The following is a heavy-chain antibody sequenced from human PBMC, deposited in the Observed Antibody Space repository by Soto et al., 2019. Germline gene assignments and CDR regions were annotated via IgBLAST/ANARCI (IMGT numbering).Heavy chain of an antibody. CDR1: GFTFSSYG. CDR2: IWYDGSNK. J-gene: IGHJ6*02. V-gene: IGHV3-33*01. Sequence: PGGSLRLSCAASGFTFSSYGMHWVRQAPGKGLEWVAVIWYDGSNKYYADSVKGRFTISRDNSKNTLYLQMNSLRAEDTAVYYCARDLVIVSDPELLAKRYYYYYGMDVWGQGTTVTVSS. D-gene: IGHD1-7*01. CDR3: ARDLVIVSDPELLAKRYYYYYGMDV.